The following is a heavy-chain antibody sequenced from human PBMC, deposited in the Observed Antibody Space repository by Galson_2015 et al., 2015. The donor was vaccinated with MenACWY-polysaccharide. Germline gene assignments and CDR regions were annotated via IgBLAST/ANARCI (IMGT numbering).Heavy chain of an antibody. Sequence: SVKVSCKASGYTFTNYDINWVRQATGQGLEWMGWMNPNSGNTGYAQKFRGRVTMTSSGAMATAYMELNNLRSDDTAVYYCARIIARESTFADSWGQGTLVTVSS. CDR3: ARIIARESTFADS. CDR1: GYTFTNYD. D-gene: IGHD2-21*01. V-gene: IGHV1-8*01. J-gene: IGHJ4*02. CDR2: MNPNSGNT.